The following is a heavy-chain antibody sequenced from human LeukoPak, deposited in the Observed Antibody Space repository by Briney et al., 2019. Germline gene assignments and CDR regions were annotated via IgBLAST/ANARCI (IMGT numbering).Heavy chain of an antibody. Sequence: PGGSLRLSCAASGFTFTSHAMYWVRQSPGQGLEWVAVISHDDSNKYYVDSVKGRFTISRDNSKNPLYLRMNSLRAEDTAVYYCARDIFDFSRTGTGRIADLPDYWGPGTLVTDSS. CDR1: GFTFTSHA. D-gene: IGHD3-3*01. CDR2: ISHDDSNK. J-gene: IGHJ4*02. V-gene: IGHV3-30*01. CDR3: ARDIFDFSRTGTGRIADLPDY.